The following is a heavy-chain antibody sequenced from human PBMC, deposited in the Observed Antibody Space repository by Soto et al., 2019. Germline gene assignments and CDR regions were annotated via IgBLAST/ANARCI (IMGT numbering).Heavy chain of an antibody. CDR3: ARVVPATHTDY. J-gene: IGHJ4*02. CDR1: GASISGDNYY. CDR2: IYYTGST. V-gene: IGHV4-31*03. Sequence: QVQLQESGPGLVKPSQTLSLTCTVSGASISGDNYYWTWIRQHPGKGLEWIGYIYYTGSTYYNPSLGSRITISINTSNNQFSLRLTSETAADTAVYFCARVVPATHTDYWGQGALVTVSS. D-gene: IGHD2-15*01.